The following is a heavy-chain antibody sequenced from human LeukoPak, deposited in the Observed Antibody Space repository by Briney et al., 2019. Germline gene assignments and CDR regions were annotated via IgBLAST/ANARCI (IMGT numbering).Heavy chain of an antibody. V-gene: IGHV3-21*01. D-gene: IGHD4-17*01. J-gene: IGHJ4*02. CDR2: ITSSGSYI. CDR3: ARRYAVYGDYTRDHSIDY. CDR1: GFTFSSHG. Sequence: GGSLRLSCAASGFTFSSHGMYWVRQAPGKGLEWVSSITSSGSYIYYADSVKGRFTISRDNAKNSLYLQMNSLRAEDTALYHCARRYAVYGDYTRDHSIDYWGQGTLVTVSS.